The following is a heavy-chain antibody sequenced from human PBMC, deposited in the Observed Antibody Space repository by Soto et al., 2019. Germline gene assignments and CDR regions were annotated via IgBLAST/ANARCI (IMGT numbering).Heavy chain of an antibody. CDR2: IYHSGST. CDR1: GGSISSNNW. Sequence: SETLSLTSAVSGGSISSNNWWSWVRQPPGKGLEWIGEIYHSGSTNYNPSLKSRVTISVDKSKNQFSLKLSSVTAADTAVYYCARAESYYDSSGYYYNWFDPWGQGTLVTVSS. V-gene: IGHV4-4*02. CDR3: ARAESYYDSSGYYYNWFDP. D-gene: IGHD3-22*01. J-gene: IGHJ5*02.